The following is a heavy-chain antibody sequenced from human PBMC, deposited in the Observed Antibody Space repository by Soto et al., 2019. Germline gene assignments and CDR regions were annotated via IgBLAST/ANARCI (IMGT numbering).Heavy chain of an antibody. CDR3: ARADIVVVPAAIPDTARYTAFDI. Sequence: SVKVSCKASGGTFSSYAISWLRQAPGQGLEWMVGIIPIFGTANYAQKFQGRVTITADESTSTAYMELSSLRSEDTAVYYCARADIVVVPAAIPDTARYTAFDIWGQGTMVTVSS. CDR2: IIPIFGTA. D-gene: IGHD2-2*01. CDR1: GGTFSSYA. J-gene: IGHJ3*02. V-gene: IGHV1-69*13.